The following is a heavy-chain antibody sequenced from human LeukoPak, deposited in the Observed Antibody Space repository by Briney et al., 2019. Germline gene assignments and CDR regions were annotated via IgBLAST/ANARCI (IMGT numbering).Heavy chain of an antibody. J-gene: IGHJ4*02. CDR3: ARVAIFGVAKYYFDY. CDR2: ISSSGSTI. Sequence: VGSLRLSCAASGFTFSDYYMSWIRQAPGEGLGWVSYISSSGSTIYYAASVKGRFTISRDNAKNSLYLQMNSLRAEDTAVYYCARVAIFGVAKYYFDYWGQGTLVTVSS. CDR1: GFTFSDYY. V-gene: IGHV3-11*01. D-gene: IGHD3-3*01.